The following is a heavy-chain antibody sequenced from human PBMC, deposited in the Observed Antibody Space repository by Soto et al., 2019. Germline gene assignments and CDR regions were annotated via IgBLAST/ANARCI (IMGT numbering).Heavy chain of an antibody. V-gene: IGHV4-30-4*01. J-gene: IGHJ3*02. D-gene: IGHD2-15*01. CDR1: GGSISSGDYY. Sequence: QVQLQESGPGLVKPSQTLSLTCTVSGGSISSGDYYWSWIRQPPGKGLEWIGYIYYSGSTYYNPSLKSRVTISVDTSKTQFSLKLSSVTAADTAVYYCAREFSGGSCYGPHAFDIWGQGTRVTVSS. CDR3: AREFSGGSCYGPHAFDI. CDR2: IYYSGST.